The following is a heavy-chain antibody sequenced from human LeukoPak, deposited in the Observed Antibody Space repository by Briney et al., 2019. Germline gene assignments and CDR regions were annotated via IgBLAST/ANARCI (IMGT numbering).Heavy chain of an antibody. CDR1: GYTFTGYY. CDR2: INPNSGGT. D-gene: IGHD3-10*01. J-gene: IGHJ5*02. Sequence: GASVKVSCKASGYTFTGYYMHWVRQAPGQGLEWMGWINPNSGGTNYAQKFQGRVTMTRDTSISTAYMELSRLRSDDTAVYYCARGQRNYGSGSYPGNWFDPWGQGTLVTVSS. V-gene: IGHV1-2*02. CDR3: ARGQRNYGSGSYPGNWFDP.